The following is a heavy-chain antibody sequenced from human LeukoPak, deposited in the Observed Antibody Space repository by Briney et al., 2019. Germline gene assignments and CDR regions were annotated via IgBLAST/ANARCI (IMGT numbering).Heavy chain of an antibody. D-gene: IGHD6-19*01. CDR1: GXSIRSSSYY. V-gene: IGHV4-39*01. CDR2: IYYSGST. CDR3: ARQVVAVAGTGYFDY. J-gene: IGHJ4*02. Sequence: SETLSLTCTVSGXSIRSSSYYWGWIRQPPGRGLEWIGSIYYSGSTYYNASLKSRGTISVDTSKNQFSLKLNSVTAADTAVYFCARQVVAVAGTGYFDYWGQGTLVTVSS.